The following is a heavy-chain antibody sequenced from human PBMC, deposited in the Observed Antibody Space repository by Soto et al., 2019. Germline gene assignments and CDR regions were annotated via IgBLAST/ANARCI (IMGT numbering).Heavy chain of an antibody. V-gene: IGHV3-15*01. D-gene: IGHD6-6*01. CDR1: GFTFSNAW. Sequence: GGSLRLSCAASGFTFSNAWMSWVRQAPGKGLEWVGRIKSKTDGGTTDYAAPVKGRFTISRDDSKNTLYLQMNSLKTEDTAVYYCKIAARRGRTAGEGFDYWGQGTLVTVSS. CDR3: KIAARRGRTAGEGFDY. J-gene: IGHJ4*02. CDR2: IKSKTDGGTT.